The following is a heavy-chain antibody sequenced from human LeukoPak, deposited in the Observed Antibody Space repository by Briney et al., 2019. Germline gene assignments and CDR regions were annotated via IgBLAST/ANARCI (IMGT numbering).Heavy chain of an antibody. CDR3: AKQDILTGRVQYYYYYGMDV. CDR1: GFTFSSYA. V-gene: IGHV3-23*01. D-gene: IGHD3-9*01. CDR2: ISGSGGST. J-gene: IGHJ6*02. Sequence: PGGSLRLSCAASGFTFSSYAMSWVRQAPGKGLEWVSAISGSGGSTYYADSVKGRFTISRDNSKNTLYLQMNSLRAEDTAVYYCAKQDILTGRVQYYYYYGMDVWGQGTLVTVSS.